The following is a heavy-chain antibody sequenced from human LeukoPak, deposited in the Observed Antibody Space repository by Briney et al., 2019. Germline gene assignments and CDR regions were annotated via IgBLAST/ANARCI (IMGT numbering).Heavy chain of an antibody. CDR2: IHTSGST. V-gene: IGHV4-61*02. Sequence: SETLSLTCTVSGGSISSGSYYWSWIRQPAGKGLEWIGRIHTSGSTNYNPSLKSRVTISVDTSKNQFSLKLSSVTAADTAVYYCARDAPGHCSGGSCYFGPYYYYMDVWGKGTTVTISS. CDR3: ARDAPGHCSGGSCYFGPYYYYMDV. D-gene: IGHD2-15*01. CDR1: GGSISSGSYY. J-gene: IGHJ6*03.